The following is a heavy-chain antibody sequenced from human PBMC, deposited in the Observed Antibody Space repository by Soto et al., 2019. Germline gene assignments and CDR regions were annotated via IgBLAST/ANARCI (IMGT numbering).Heavy chain of an antibody. CDR1: GYIFSSYY. V-gene: IGHV1-46*01. Sequence: QVQLVQSGAEVKKPGASVKVSCKASGYIFSSYYIHWVRQAPGQGLEWMGIINPSGGSTTYAKKFQGRVTMTRDTSTSTVYMELNSLRSEDTAMYYCARSYCGGECPNNWFDPWGQGTLVTVSS. D-gene: IGHD2-21*01. CDR3: ARSYCGGECPNNWFDP. J-gene: IGHJ5*02. CDR2: INPSGGST.